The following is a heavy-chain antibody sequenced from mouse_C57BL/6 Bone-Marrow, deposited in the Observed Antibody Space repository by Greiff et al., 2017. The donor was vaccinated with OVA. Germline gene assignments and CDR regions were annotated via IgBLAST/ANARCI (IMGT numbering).Heavy chain of an antibody. V-gene: IGHV12-3*01. CDR1: GFPITSGYY. CDR3: AGVSYDYDGYWYFDV. D-gene: IGHD2-4*01. J-gene: IGHJ1*03. CDR2: ITHSGET. Sequence: QVQLQQSGPGLVKPSQSLFLTCSLTGFPITSGYYWIWIRQSPGKPLEWMGYITHSGETFYNPSLQSPISITRETSKNQFFLQLNSVTTEDTAMYYCAGVSYDYDGYWYFDVWGTGTTVTVSS.